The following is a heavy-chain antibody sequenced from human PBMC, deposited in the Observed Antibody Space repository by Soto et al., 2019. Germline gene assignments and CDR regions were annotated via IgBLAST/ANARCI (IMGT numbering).Heavy chain of an antibody. V-gene: IGHV1-46*01. CDR3: AAVGGCSGGSCYSAYYYYGMDV. CDR2: INPSGGST. CDR1: GYTFTSYY. Sequence: GASVKVSCKASGYTFTSYYMHWVRQAPGQGLEWMGIINPSGGSTSYAQKFQGRVTMTRDTSTSTVYMELSSLRSEDTAVYYCAAVGGCSGGSCYSAYYYYGMDVWGQGTTVTVSS. J-gene: IGHJ6*02. D-gene: IGHD2-15*01.